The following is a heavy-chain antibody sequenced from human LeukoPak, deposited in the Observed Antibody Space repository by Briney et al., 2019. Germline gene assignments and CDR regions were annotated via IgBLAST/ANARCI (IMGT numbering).Heavy chain of an antibody. J-gene: IGHJ4*02. CDR1: GFTFSSYA. V-gene: IGHV3-30-3*01. CDR3: ARVLDKIISYYDSSGHPLGY. D-gene: IGHD3-22*01. Sequence: GGSLRLSCAASGFTFSSYAMHWVRQAPGKGLEWVAVISYDGSNKYYADSVKGRFTISRDNSKNTLYLQMNSLRAEDTAVYYCARVLDKIISYYDSSGHPLGYWGQGTLVTVSS. CDR2: ISYDGSNK.